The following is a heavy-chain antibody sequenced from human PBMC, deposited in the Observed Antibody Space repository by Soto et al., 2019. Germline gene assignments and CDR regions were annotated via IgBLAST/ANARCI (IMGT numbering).Heavy chain of an antibody. V-gene: IGHV4-31*03. Sequence: QVQLQESGPGLVKPSETLSLTCTVSGGSISSGGYYWSWIRQHPGKGLEWIGYIYYSGSTYYNPSLKSRVTISVDTSKNQLSLKLSSVTAADTAVYYCARDGYGSGSYYRGTLYYWGQGTLVTVSS. CDR1: GGSISSGGYY. D-gene: IGHD3-10*01. CDR3: ARDGYGSGSYYRGTLYY. J-gene: IGHJ4*02. CDR2: IYYSGST.